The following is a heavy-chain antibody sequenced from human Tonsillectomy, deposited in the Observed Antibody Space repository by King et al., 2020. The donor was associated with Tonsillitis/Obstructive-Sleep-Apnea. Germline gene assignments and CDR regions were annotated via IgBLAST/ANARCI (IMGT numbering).Heavy chain of an antibody. Sequence: VQLVESGGGLVKPGGSLRLSCAASGFTFSNAWMSWVRQAPGKGLEWVGRIKSKTDGGTTDYAAPVKGRFTISRDDSKNTLYLQMNSLKTEDTAVYYCTTDIGGVVPAAIIYYYYMDVWGKGTTVTVSS. CDR3: TTDIGGVVPAAIIYYYYMDV. D-gene: IGHD2-2*02. CDR2: IKSKTDGGTT. CDR1: GFTFSNAW. J-gene: IGHJ6*03. V-gene: IGHV3-15*01.